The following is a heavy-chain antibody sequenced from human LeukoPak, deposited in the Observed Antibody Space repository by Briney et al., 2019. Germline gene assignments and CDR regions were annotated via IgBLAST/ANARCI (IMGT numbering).Heavy chain of an antibody. V-gene: IGHV3-30-3*01. D-gene: IGHD4-17*01. CDR2: ISYDGSNK. J-gene: IGHJ4*02. CDR1: GFTFSSYA. CDR3: ASGGTTVTTYFDY. Sequence: GRSLRLSCAASGFTFSSYAMHWVRQAPGKGLEWVAVISYDGSNKYYAGSVKGRFTISRDNSKNTLYLQMNSLRAEDTAVYYCASGGTTVTTYFDYWGQGTLVTVSS.